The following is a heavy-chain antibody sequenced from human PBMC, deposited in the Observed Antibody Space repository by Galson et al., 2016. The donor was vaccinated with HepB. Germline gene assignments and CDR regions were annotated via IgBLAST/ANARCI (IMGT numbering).Heavy chain of an antibody. CDR3: ARDASSTVYFGGTTDDY. CDR2: ISSGSSYI. V-gene: IGHV3-21*01. CDR1: GFTFSSCS. Sequence: SLRLSCAASGFTFSSCSMNWVRQAPGKGLEWVSSISSGSSYIFYADSVKGRFTISRDNAKNSLYLQMNSLRAEDTAVYYCARDASSTVYFGGTTDDYWGQGTLLTFPS. J-gene: IGHJ4*02. D-gene: IGHD3-22*01.